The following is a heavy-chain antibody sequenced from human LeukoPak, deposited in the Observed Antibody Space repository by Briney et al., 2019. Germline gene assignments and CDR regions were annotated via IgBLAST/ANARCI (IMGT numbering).Heavy chain of an antibody. V-gene: IGHV4-59*01. CDR3: AKYGMTTITKGGHYYYVDV. J-gene: IGHJ6*03. CDR1: GGSISGYY. D-gene: IGHD4-11*01. Sequence: SETLSLTCTVSGGSISGYYWSWIRQPPGKGLEWIGYIFYSGSTNYNPSLKSRVTISVDTSRNQFSLKLSSVTAADTAVYYCAKYGMTTITKGGHYYYVDVWGKGTTVTVPS. CDR2: IFYSGST.